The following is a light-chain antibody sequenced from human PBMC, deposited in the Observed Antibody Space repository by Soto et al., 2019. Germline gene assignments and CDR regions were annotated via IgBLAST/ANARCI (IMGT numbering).Light chain of an antibody. Sequence: AYVKNRVTITCRASQGIGNYLAWYQQKPGKVPNLLIYKASSLESGVPSRFSGSGSGTEFTLTIKCLQPDDFAPYNCQQSHIYAGRFALGTKVDIK. V-gene: IGKV1-5*03. J-gene: IGKJ1*01. CDR1: QGIGNY. CDR2: KAS. CDR3: QQSHIYAGR.